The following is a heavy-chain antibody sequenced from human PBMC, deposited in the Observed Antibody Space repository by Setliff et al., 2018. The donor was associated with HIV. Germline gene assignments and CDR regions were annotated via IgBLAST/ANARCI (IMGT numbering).Heavy chain of an antibody. CDR2: ISANNGNT. D-gene: IGHD3-22*01. CDR1: GYTFTKYG. V-gene: IGHV1-18*01. CDR3: ARRGYSYDTSCYYYYFDY. Sequence: GASVKVSCKTSGYTFTKYGITWVRQAPGQGLEWMGWISANNGNTNYAQKFQGRVTMTTDTSTRTAYMELGNLRSDDTAVYYCARRGYSYDTSCYYYYFDYWGQGTLVTVSS. J-gene: IGHJ4*02.